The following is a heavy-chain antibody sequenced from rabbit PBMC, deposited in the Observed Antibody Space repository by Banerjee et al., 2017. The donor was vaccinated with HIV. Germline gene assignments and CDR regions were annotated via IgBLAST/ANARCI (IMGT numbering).Heavy chain of an antibody. CDR1: GFSFSSRYY. D-gene: IGHD8-1*01. V-gene: IGHV1S40*01. J-gene: IGHJ3*01. CDR3: ARDVGSSFSSYGMDR. CDR2: IYSGSSGDT. Sequence: QSLEESGGDLVKPGASLTLTCTASGFSFSSRYYMCWVRQAPGKGLEWIACIYSGSSGDTYYASGAKGRFTISKTSSTTVTLQMTSLTAADTVPYFCARDVGSSFSSYGMDRWGQGTWFTVS.